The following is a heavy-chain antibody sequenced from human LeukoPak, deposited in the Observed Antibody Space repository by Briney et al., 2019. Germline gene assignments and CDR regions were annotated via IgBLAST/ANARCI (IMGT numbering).Heavy chain of an antibody. J-gene: IGHJ5*02. CDR3: ARDSGDWFDP. CDR1: GFTFSTYW. Sequence: GGSLRLSCAASGFTFSTYWMTWVRQAPGKGLEWVANIKQDGSEKHCVDSVKGRFTISRDNAKNSLYLQMNSLRAEDTAVYYCARDSGDWFDPWGQGTLVTVSS. CDR2: IKQDGSEK. V-gene: IGHV3-7*05.